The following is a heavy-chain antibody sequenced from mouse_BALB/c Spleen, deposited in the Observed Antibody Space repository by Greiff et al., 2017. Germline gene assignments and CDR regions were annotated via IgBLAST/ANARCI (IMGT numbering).Heavy chain of an antibody. CDR1: GFTFTDYY. CDR2: IRNKANGYTT. V-gene: IGHV7-3*02. Sequence: EVMLVESGGGLVQPGGSLRLSCATSGFTFTDYYMSWVRQPPGKALEWLGFIRNKANGYTTEYSASVKGRFTISRDNSQSILYLQMNTLRAEDSATYYCARDGRSYFDYWGQGTTLTVSS. J-gene: IGHJ2*01. CDR3: ARDGRSYFDY. D-gene: IGHD1-1*01.